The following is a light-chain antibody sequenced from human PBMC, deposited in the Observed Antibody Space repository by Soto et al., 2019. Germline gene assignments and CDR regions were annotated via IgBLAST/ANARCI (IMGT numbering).Light chain of an antibody. CDR1: QRVSSRY. V-gene: IGKV3-20*01. J-gene: IGKJ1*01. CDR2: GAS. Sequence: EIVLTQSPGTLSLSPGERATLSCRASQRVSSRYLAWYQQKYGQAPRLLIYGASSRATGIPDRFSGSGSGADFTLTISRLAPEDFAVYYCQQYGSSPWTFGQGTKVEIK. CDR3: QQYGSSPWT.